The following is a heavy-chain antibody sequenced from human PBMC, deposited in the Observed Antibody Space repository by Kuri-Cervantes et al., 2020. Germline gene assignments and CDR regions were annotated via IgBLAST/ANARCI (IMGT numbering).Heavy chain of an antibody. Sequence: SETLSLTCAVSGASFDNYYWSWIRQPPGKGLEWIGEINHSGITNYNSPLKSRVTISVDTSKNRFSLKLSSVTAADTAVYYCARCCYYDSSSGLWGQGTLVTVSS. D-gene: IGHD3-22*01. CDR1: GASFDNYY. J-gene: IGHJ4*02. CDR2: INHSGIT. CDR3: ARCCYYDSSSGL. V-gene: IGHV4-34*01.